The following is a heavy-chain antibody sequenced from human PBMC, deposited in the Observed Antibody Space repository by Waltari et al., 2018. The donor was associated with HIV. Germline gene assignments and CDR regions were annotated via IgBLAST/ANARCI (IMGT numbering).Heavy chain of an antibody. CDR2: ISGSGSHT. V-gene: IGHV3-23*04. Sequence: VKLVQSGGGLVQPGGSLRLSCTASGVTFRSHAMRWVRQTTGKGLQWVSTISGSGSHTYYADPAKGRSTISRDNSENTLFLQMTRLRVEDTARYFCAKDFDTSGLPYVVIDSWGQGTLVTVSS. CDR3: AKDFDTSGLPYVVIDS. CDR1: GVTFRSHA. D-gene: IGHD3-22*01. J-gene: IGHJ4*02.